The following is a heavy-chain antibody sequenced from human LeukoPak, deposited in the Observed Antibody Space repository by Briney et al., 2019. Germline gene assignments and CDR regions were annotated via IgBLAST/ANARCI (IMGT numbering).Heavy chain of an antibody. CDR2: ISGSGGST. V-gene: IGHV3-23*01. CDR3: AKCSYYDILTGYYFDY. Sequence: PGGSLRLSCAASGFTFRSYAMSWVRQAPGKGLEWVSGISGSGGSTYYADSVKGRFTISRDNSKNTLYLQMNSLRAEDTAVYYCAKCSYYDILTGYYFDYWGQGTLVTVSS. D-gene: IGHD3-9*01. CDR1: GFTFRSYA. J-gene: IGHJ4*02.